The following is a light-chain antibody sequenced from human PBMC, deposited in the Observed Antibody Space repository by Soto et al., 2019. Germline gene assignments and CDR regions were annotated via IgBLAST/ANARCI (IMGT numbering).Light chain of an antibody. CDR3: QQYSKSPLT. J-gene: IGKJ1*01. Sequence: EIVLTHSPDTLSLSPGERATLSCRASESVSNNYLAWYQQKPGQAPRLVIYGASSRATGIPDRFSGSGSRTDFTLTISRLEPEDFAVYYCQQYSKSPLTFGQGTKVEIK. V-gene: IGKV3-20*01. CDR2: GAS. CDR1: ESVSNNY.